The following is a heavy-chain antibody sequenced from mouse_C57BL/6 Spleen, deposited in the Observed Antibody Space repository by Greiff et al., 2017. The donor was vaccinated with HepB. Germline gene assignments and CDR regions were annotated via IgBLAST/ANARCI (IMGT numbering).Heavy chain of an antibody. Sequence: VQLQQSGAELVRPGTSVKMSCKASGYTFTNYWIGWAKQRPGHGLEWIGDIYPGGGYTNYNEKFKGKATLTADQSSSTAYMQFSSLTSEDSAIYYCARRVLLRGYYYAMDYWGQGTSVTVSS. CDR2: IYPGGGYT. D-gene: IGHD1-1*01. V-gene: IGHV1-63*01. CDR3: ARRVLLRGYYYAMDY. CDR1: GYTFTNYW. J-gene: IGHJ4*01.